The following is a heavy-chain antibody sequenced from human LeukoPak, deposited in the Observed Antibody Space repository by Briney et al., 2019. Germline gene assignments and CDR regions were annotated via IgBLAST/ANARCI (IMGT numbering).Heavy chain of an antibody. V-gene: IGHV3-23*01. CDR2: ISGSGDNT. Sequence: GGSLRLSCAASGFSFSSYAVSWVRQAPGKGLEWVSSISGSGDNTYYAESVKGRFTISRDNSKNTLFLQMNSLRAEDTAVFYCAKRSGYTTGWFFDSWGQGTLVTVSS. CDR3: AKRSGYTTGWFFDS. D-gene: IGHD6-19*01. CDR1: GFSFSSYA. J-gene: IGHJ4*02.